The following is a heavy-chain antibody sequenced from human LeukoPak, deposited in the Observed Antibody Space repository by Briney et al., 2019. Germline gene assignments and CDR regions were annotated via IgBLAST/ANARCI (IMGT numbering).Heavy chain of an antibody. Sequence: PGGSLTLSCAPSGFTLENKGTHGVRQAPGKGLEWVAIIWYDGSNKYYADSVKGRFTISRDNSKNTLYLQMNSLRAEDTAVYDVAKDVRAHYVDYEDQGQVIIVSS. CDR2: IWYDGSNK. CDR1: GFTLENKG. CDR3: AKDVRAHYVDY. D-gene: IGHD1-26*01. J-gene: IGHJ4*02. V-gene: IGHV3-33*06.